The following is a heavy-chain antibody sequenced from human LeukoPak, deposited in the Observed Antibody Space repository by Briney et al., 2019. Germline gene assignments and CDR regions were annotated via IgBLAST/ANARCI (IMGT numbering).Heavy chain of an antibody. V-gene: IGHV3-21*01. J-gene: IGHJ5*02. D-gene: IGHD3-9*01. CDR3: ARDRGWVRYFDFGWGNNWFDP. Sequence: GGSLRLSCAASGFTFSSYSMNWVRQAPGKGLEWVSSISSSSSYIYYADSVKGRFTISRDNAKNSVYLQMNSLRAEDTAVYYCARDRGWVRYFDFGWGNNWFDPWGQGTLVTVSS. CDR1: GFTFSSYS. CDR2: ISSSSSYI.